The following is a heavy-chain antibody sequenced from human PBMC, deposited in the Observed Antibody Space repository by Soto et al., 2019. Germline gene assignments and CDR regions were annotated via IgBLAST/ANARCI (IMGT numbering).Heavy chain of an antibody. CDR2: ISPNSGGT. Sequence: GASVKVSCKASGYTFTGYYMHWVRQAPGQGLEWMGWISPNSGGTNYAQKFQGWVTMTRDTSISTAYMELSRLRSDDTAVYYCARDSGTDYADYWGQGTLVTVSS. J-gene: IGHJ4*01. V-gene: IGHV1-2*04. D-gene: IGHD3-16*01. CDR3: ARDSGTDYADY. CDR1: GYTFTGYY.